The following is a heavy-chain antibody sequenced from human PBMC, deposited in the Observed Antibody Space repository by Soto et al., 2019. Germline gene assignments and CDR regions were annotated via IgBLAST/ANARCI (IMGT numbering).Heavy chain of an antibody. D-gene: IGHD3-3*01. CDR2: IYYSGST. CDR3: ACLRTQWYYDFWSGTNPHAFDS. J-gene: IGHJ3*02. CDR1: GGSISSYY. Sequence: QVQLQESGPGLVKPSATLSLTCTVSGGSISSYYWSWIRQPPGKGLEWIGYIYYSGSTNYNPSLKSRVTISVDTSQNHFSLKLSSVTAADTAVYYCACLRTQWYYDFWSGTNPHAFDSWGQGTMVTVSS. V-gene: IGHV4-59*01.